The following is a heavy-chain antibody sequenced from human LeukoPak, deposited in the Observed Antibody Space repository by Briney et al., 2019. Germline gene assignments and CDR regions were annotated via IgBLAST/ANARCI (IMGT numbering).Heavy chain of an antibody. D-gene: IGHD3-10*01. CDR3: ATDRMAYGSGSSEDH. CDR1: GFTFEDYG. Sequence: PGGSLRLSCAASGFTFEDYGMSWVRQAPGKGLEWVSGINWNGGDTGYADPVTGRFTISRDNAKNSLYLQMNSLRAEDTALYYCATDRMAYGSGSSEDHWGQGTLVTVSS. V-gene: IGHV3-20*04. J-gene: IGHJ4*02. CDR2: INWNGGDT.